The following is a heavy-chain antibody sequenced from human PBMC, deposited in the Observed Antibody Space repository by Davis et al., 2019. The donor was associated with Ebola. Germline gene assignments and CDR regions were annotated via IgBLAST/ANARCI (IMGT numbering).Heavy chain of an antibody. V-gene: IGHV1-46*03. J-gene: IGHJ4*02. CDR1: GYTFTNYG. CDR2: INPSGGST. Sequence: ASVKVSCKASGYTFTNYGITWVRQAPGQGLEWLGVINPSGGSTTYAQKFQGRVTMTRDTSTSTVYMELRSLKSEDTAVYYCATLRFSEIDYWGQGTLVTVSS. D-gene: IGHD3-3*01. CDR3: ATLRFSEIDY.